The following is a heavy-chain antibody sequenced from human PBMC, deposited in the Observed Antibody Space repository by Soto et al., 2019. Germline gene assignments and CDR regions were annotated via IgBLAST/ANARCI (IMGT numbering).Heavy chain of an antibody. Sequence: GESLKISCKASGYDFATFWIVWVRQVPGKGLEWMGVIYPDDSDVTYSPPFQGQVTISADKSTTTAYLHWRALSASDTAIYYCARHTNASWFDPWGQGTPVTVSS. CDR1: GYDFATFW. CDR2: IYPDDSDV. J-gene: IGHJ5*02. V-gene: IGHV5-51*01. CDR3: ARHTNASWFDP.